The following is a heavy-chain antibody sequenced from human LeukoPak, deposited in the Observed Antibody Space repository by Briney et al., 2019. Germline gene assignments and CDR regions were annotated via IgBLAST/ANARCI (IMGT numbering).Heavy chain of an antibody. CDR2: ISSSSSYI. V-gene: IGHV3-21*01. Sequence: GGSLRLSCAASGFTFSSYSMNWVRQAPGKGLEWVSSISSSSSYIYYADSVKGRFTISRDNAKNSLYLQMNSLRAEDTAVYYCARDCSSTSCYLIPPYDYWGQGTLVTVSS. J-gene: IGHJ4*02. CDR1: GFTFSSYS. CDR3: ARDCSSTSCYLIPPYDY. D-gene: IGHD2-2*01.